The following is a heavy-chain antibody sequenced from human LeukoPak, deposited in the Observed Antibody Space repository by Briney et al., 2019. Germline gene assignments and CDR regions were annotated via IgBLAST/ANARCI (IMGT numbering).Heavy chain of an antibody. CDR2: IYHSGST. CDR3: ARPDSVDDY. CDR1: GGSFSGYY. Sequence: SETLSLTCAAYGGSFSGYYWSWIRQPPGKGLEWIGEIYHSGSTNYNPSPKSRVTISVDSSKNQFSLKLSSVTAADTAVYYCARPDSVDDYWGQGTLVTVSS. J-gene: IGHJ4*02. V-gene: IGHV4-34*01. D-gene: IGHD4-11*01.